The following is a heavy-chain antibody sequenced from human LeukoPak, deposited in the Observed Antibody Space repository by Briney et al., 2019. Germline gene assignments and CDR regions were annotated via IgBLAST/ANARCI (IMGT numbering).Heavy chain of an antibody. Sequence: ASVKVSCKASGGTFSSYAISWVRQAPGQGLEWMGGIIPILGTANYAQKFQGRVTITADESTSTAYMELSSLRSEDTAVYYCARVGGFGQRLVRHKGAFDIWGQGTMVTVSS. CDR3: ARVGGFGQRLVRHKGAFDI. CDR1: GGTFSSYA. CDR2: IIPILGTA. V-gene: IGHV1-69*13. J-gene: IGHJ3*02. D-gene: IGHD6-13*01.